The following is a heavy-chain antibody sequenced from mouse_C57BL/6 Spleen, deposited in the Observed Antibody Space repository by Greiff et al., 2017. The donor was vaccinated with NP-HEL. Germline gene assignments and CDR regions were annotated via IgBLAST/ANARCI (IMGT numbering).Heavy chain of an antibody. V-gene: IGHV1-55*01. J-gene: IGHJ1*03. D-gene: IGHD1-1*01. CDR3: ARGNYYGSSYGDWYFDV. CDR2: IYPGSGST. Sequence: QVQLQQSGAELVKPGASVKMSCKASGYTFTSYWITWVKQRPGQGLEWIGDIYPGSGSTNYNEKFKSKATLTVDTSSSTAYMQLSSLTSEDSAVYYCARGNYYGSSYGDWYFDVWGTGTTVTVSS. CDR1: GYTFTSYW.